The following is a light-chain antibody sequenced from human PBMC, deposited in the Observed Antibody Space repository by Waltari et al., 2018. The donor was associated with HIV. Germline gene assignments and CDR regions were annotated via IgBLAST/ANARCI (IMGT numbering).Light chain of an antibody. Sequence: QSALTQPASVSGSPGQSITLSCTGTSSDVGGYNYVSWYQQNPGKAPKLLIDDVSKRTSGVSHRFSGSKSGNTASLTISGLQAEDEADYYCCSYAGSNTFNYVFGTGTKVTVL. CDR1: SSDVGGYNY. V-gene: IGLV2-23*02. CDR2: DVS. J-gene: IGLJ1*01. CDR3: CSYAGSNTFNYV.